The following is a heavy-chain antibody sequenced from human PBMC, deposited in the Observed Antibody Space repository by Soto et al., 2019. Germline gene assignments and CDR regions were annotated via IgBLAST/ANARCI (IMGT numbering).Heavy chain of an antibody. Sequence: EVQLLESGGGLVQPGGSLRLSCAASGFTFSTYAMSWVRQAPGKGLEWVSTVSGTVDSTYYADSVKGRFTISRDNSKNTLSLQMDSLRAEDTAVYYCIREKSPMNSGYDAFDIWGRGTMVIVSS. D-gene: IGHD5-12*01. V-gene: IGHV3-23*01. CDR2: VSGTVDST. J-gene: IGHJ3*02. CDR1: GFTFSTYA. CDR3: IREKSPMNSGYDAFDI.